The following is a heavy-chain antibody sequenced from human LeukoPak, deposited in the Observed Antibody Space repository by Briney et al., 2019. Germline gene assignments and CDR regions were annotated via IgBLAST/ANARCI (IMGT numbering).Heavy chain of an antibody. D-gene: IGHD2-8*01. J-gene: IGHJ5*02. Sequence: QPGGSLRLSCAASGFTVSSNYMSWVRQAPGKGLEWVSVIYSGGSTYYADPVKGRFTISRDNSKNTLYLQMNSLRAEDTAVYYCAKSYGYNWFDPWGQGTLVTVSS. CDR3: AKSYGYNWFDP. CDR2: IYSGGST. CDR1: GFTVSSNY. V-gene: IGHV3-53*01.